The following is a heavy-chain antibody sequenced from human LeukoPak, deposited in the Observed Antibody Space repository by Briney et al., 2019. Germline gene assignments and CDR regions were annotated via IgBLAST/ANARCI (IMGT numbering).Heavy chain of an antibody. CDR2: ISGSGDIT. CDR3: AKDGRTYYYGSGSYFGWLDP. D-gene: IGHD3-10*01. J-gene: IGHJ5*02. Sequence: QPGGSLRLSCAASGFTFSSYAMSWVRQAPGKGLEWVSAISGSGDITYSADSVKGRFTISRDNSKNTVYLQMNSLRVEDTAVYYCAKDGRTYYYGSGSYFGWLDPWGQGTLVTVSS. CDR1: GFTFSSYA. V-gene: IGHV3-23*01.